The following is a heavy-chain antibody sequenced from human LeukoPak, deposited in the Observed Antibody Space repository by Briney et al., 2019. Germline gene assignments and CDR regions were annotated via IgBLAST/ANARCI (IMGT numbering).Heavy chain of an antibody. CDR1: GGSISSYY. J-gene: IGHJ5*02. V-gene: IGHV4-34*01. CDR3: ARGPDSGSYYAWFDP. Sequence: SETLSLTCTVSGGSISSYYWSWIRQPPGKGLEWIGEINHSGSTNYNPSLKSRVIVSVDTSKNQFSLRLNSVTAADTAVYYCARGPDSGSYYAWFDPWGQGTLVTVSS. D-gene: IGHD3-10*01. CDR2: INHSGST.